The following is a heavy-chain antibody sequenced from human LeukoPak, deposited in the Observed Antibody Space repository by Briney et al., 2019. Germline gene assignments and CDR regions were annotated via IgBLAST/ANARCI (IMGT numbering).Heavy chain of an antibody. D-gene: IGHD3-22*01. CDR2: IYTSGST. J-gene: IGHJ4*02. CDR3: ARSPVYYYDSSGYSDY. Sequence: SETLSLTCTVSGGSISSGSYYWSWIRQPAGKGLEWIGRIYTSGSTNYNPSLKSRVTISVDTSKNQFSLKLSSVTAADTAVYYCARSPVYYYDSSGYSDYWGQGTLVTVSS. V-gene: IGHV4-61*02. CDR1: GGSISSGSYY.